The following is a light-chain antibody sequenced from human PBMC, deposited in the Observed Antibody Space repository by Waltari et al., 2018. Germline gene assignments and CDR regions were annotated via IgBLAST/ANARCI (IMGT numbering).Light chain of an antibody. CDR1: KSHIGSTI. V-gene: IGLV1-44*01. CDR3: AAWDDSLNVI. J-gene: IGLJ2*01. CDR2: SDN. Sequence: QSVLTQPPSASGTPGQRLTISCSGSKSHIGSTIVNWSQLSPGVAPKLLIYSDNQRPSGVPDRFSGSRSGNSASLAISGLQSEDEADYYCAAWDDSLNVIFGGGTKLTVL.